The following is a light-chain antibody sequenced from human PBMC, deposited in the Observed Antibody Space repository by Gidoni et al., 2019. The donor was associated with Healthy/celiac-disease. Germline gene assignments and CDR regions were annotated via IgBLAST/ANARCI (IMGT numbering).Light chain of an antibody. CDR1: SSDVGSYNL. CDR3: CSYAGSSTFAV. V-gene: IGLV2-23*02. Sequence: QSALTQPASVSGSPGQSITISCTGTSSDVGSYNLVSWYQQHPGKAPKLMIYEVSKRPSGVSNRFSGSKSGNTASLTISELQAEDEADYYCCSYAGSSTFAVFGGGTKLTVL. CDR2: EVS. J-gene: IGLJ3*02.